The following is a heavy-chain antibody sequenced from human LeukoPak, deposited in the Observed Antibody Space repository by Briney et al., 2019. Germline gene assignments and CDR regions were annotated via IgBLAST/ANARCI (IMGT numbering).Heavy chain of an antibody. V-gene: IGHV4-39*07. CDR1: GGSINSSSYY. J-gene: IGHJ5*02. CDR3: ARGVELRKKRVPITMIVVVTSWFDP. CDR2: IYYSGST. Sequence: SETLSLTCTVSGGSINSSSYYWGWIRQPPGKGLEWIGSIYYSGSTYYNPSLKSRVTISVDTSKNQFSLRLTSVTAADTAVYYCARGVELRKKRVPITMIVVVTSWFDPWGQGTLVTVSS. D-gene: IGHD3-22*01.